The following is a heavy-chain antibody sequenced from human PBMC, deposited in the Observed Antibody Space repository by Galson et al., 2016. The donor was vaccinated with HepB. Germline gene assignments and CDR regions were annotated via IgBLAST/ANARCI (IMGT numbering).Heavy chain of an antibody. CDR1: GYDLTGYY. D-gene: IGHD2-15*01. CDR2: INPYSGGT. V-gene: IGHV1-2*04. Sequence: SVKVSCKASGYDLTGYYMHWVRQAPGQGLEWMGWINPYSGGTNYAQKFQGWVTMTRDTSISTAYMELTSLTSDDTAVYYCAIANDYCSGGNCYFDYWGQGTRVTVSS. J-gene: IGHJ4*02. CDR3: AIANDYCSGGNCYFDY.